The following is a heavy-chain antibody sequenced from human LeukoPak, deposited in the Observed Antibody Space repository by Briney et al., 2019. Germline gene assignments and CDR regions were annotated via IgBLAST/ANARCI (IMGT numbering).Heavy chain of an antibody. D-gene: IGHD2-2*01. CDR1: GFTVSSNY. V-gene: IGHV3-23*01. CDR2: ISGSGGST. J-gene: IGHJ6*03. Sequence: GGSLRLSCAASGFTVSSNYMSWVRQAPGRGLEWVSAISGSGGSTYYADSVKGRFTISRDNSKNTLYLQMNSLRAEDTAVYYCAREVVPAVHYYYYYYMDVWGKGTTVTVSS. CDR3: AREVVPAVHYYYYYYMDV.